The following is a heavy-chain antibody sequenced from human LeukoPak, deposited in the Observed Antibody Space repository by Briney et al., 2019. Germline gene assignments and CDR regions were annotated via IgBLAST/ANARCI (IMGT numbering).Heavy chain of an antibody. D-gene: IGHD1-1*01. CDR1: GFNNYA. J-gene: IGHJ4*02. Sequence: PGGSLRLSCVASGFNNYAMRWVGQTPGKGVEWVSSISILSNYINYADSVKSRFTISRDNAKTSLSLQMSSLRAEDTAVYYCARDCGNWDFYYWGQGTLVTVSS. V-gene: IGHV3-21*01. CDR2: ISILSNYI. CDR3: ARDCGNWDFYY.